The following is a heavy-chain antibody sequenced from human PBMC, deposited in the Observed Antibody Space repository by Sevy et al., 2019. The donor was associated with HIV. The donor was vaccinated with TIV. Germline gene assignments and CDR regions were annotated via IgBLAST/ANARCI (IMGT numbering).Heavy chain of an antibody. J-gene: IGHJ6*02. CDR3: ATVLRFLEWDLYGMDV. CDR1: GYTFTGYY. D-gene: IGHD3-3*01. V-gene: IGHV1-2*06. CDR2: INPNSGGT. Sequence: ASVKVSCKASGYTFTGYYMHWVRQAPGQGLEWMGRINPNSGGTNYAQKFQGRVTMTRDTSISTAYMELSRLRSDDTAVYYCATVLRFLEWDLYGMDVWGQGTTVTVSS.